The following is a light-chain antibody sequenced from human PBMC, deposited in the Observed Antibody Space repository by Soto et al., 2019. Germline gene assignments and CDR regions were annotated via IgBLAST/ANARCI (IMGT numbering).Light chain of an antibody. CDR1: RRDVGGYNY. CDR3: SSYTISNTLPFV. J-gene: IGLJ1*01. CDR2: EVI. Sequence: QSALTQPASVSGSPGQSITISCTGTRRDVGGYNYVSWYQQYPGKSPKLLIYEVIHRPSGVSNRFSGSKSGNTASLTISGLQAEDEADYYCSSYTISNTLPFVFGTGTKLTVL. V-gene: IGLV2-14*01.